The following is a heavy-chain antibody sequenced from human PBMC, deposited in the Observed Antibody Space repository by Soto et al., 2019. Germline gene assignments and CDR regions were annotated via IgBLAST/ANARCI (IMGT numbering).Heavy chain of an antibody. CDR3: ARSPQSCSSTNCRAYFAY. D-gene: IGHD2-2*01. CDR2: ISWNSGNT. V-gene: IGHV3-9*01. J-gene: IGHJ4*02. CDR1: GFTFDNYA. Sequence: EVQLVESGGGLVQPGRSLRLSCAASGFTFDNYAMHWVRQAPGKGLEWVSSISWNSGNTDYAGSVKGRFIISRDSAKNSLYLPMNTLRAEDTALYYCARSPQSCSSTNCRAYFAYWGPGTLVTVSS.